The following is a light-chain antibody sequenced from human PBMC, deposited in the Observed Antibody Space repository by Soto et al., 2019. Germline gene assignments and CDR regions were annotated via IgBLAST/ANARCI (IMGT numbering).Light chain of an antibody. CDR1: QTVRSSY. J-gene: IGKJ4*01. CDR2: GAS. V-gene: IGKV3-20*01. CDR3: KQYYTSPT. Sequence: EVVLTQSPGTLSLSPGERATLSCRASQTVRSSYLAWYQQKPGQAPRLLIYGASSRATGTPDRFSGSGSGTDFTLTISKLEPEVLAVYSSKQYYTSPTFGGRPKVDVK.